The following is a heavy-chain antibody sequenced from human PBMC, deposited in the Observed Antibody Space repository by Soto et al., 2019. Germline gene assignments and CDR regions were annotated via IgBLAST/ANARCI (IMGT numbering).Heavy chain of an antibody. J-gene: IGHJ4*02. V-gene: IGHV2-5*02. CDR3: AHIVVAGLGYYFDY. CDR1: GFSLSSTRMA. CDR2: IYWDDDK. Sequence: QITLKESGPTLVKPTQTLTLTCTFSGFSLSSTRMAVGWIRQPPGKALEWLALIYWDDDKRYSPFLKRRLTIXXXTXXNQVVLTMPNMDPVDTARYYCAHIVVAGLGYYFDYWGQGTLVTVAS. D-gene: IGHD6-19*01.